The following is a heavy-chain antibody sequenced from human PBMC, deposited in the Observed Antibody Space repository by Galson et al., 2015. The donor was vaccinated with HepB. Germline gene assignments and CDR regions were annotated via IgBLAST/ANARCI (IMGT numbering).Heavy chain of an antibody. Sequence: SVKVSCKASGYTFTSSAMNWVRQAPGQGLEGRGWINTNTGNPTYAQGFTGRFVFSLDTSVSTAYLQISSLKAEDTAVYYCARESYSSSWYKTGEDNWGQGSLVTVSS. J-gene: IGHJ4*02. CDR2: INTNTGNP. D-gene: IGHD6-13*01. CDR3: ARESYSSSWYKTGEDN. V-gene: IGHV7-4-1*02. CDR1: GYTFTSSA.